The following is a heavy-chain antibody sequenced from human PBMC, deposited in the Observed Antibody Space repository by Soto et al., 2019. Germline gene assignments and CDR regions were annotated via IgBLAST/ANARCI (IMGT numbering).Heavy chain of an antibody. D-gene: IGHD5-18*01. CDR3: AIMDTSGSLNWFDP. Sequence: AVKVSCKASGYSFTNNDVSWVRQATGQGLEWMGWMNPGSGDTGYAQTFQGRVTMTRDISIATAYMELSSLRSDDTAIYYCAIMDTSGSLNWFDPLGQGLLVTV. J-gene: IGHJ5*02. CDR2: MNPGSGDT. V-gene: IGHV1-8*01. CDR1: GYSFTNND.